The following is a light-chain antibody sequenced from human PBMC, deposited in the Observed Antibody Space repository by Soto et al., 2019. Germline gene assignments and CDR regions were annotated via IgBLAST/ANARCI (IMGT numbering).Light chain of an antibody. Sequence: QSVLTQPASVSGSPGQSITISCTGTSSDVGGYNYVSWYQQHPGKDPKLMIYDVSNRPSGVSNRFSGSKSGNTASMTISGLQAEGEADYYCSSYTSSSTSVFGTGTKLTVL. CDR1: SSDVGGYNY. V-gene: IGLV2-14*01. J-gene: IGLJ1*01. CDR3: SSYTSSSTSV. CDR2: DVS.